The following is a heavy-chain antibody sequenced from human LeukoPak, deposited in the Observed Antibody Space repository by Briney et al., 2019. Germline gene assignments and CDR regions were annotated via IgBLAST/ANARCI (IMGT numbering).Heavy chain of an antibody. CDR2: ISYDGSNK. J-gene: IGHJ3*02. V-gene: IGHV3-30-3*01. D-gene: IGHD1-26*01. Sequence: GGSLRLSCAASGFTFSSYAMHWVRQAPGKGLEWVAVISYDGSNKHYADSVKGRFTISRDNSKNTLYLQMNSLRAEDTAVYYCARDSELSGALDIWGQGTMVTVSS. CDR1: GFTFSSYA. CDR3: ARDSELSGALDI.